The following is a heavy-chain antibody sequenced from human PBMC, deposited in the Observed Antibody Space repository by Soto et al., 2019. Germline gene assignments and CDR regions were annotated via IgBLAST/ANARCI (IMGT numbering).Heavy chain of an antibody. CDR2: IYHSGST. V-gene: IGHV4-59*12. D-gene: IGHD6-13*01. CDR3: ARPRYSSSWYGDYFDY. Sequence: SETLSLTCTVSGGSISSYYWSWIRQPPGKGLEWIGDIYHSGSTNYNPSLKSRVTISVDTSKNQFSLKLSSVTAADTAVYYCARPRYSSSWYGDYFDYWGQGTLVTVSS. J-gene: IGHJ4*02. CDR1: GGSISSYY.